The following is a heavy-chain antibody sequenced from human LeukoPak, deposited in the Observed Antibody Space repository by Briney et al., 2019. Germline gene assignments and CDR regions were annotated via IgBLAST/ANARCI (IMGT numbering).Heavy chain of an antibody. J-gene: IGHJ6*03. CDR3: ARDGITGSRNYYYYMDV. CDR2: IYYSGST. D-gene: IGHD1-20*01. CDR1: GGSISSYY. V-gene: IGHV4-59*01. Sequence: SETLSLTCTVSGGSISSYYWSWIRQPPGKGLEWIGYIYYSGSTNYNPSLKSRVTISVDTSKNQFSLKLSSVTAADTAVYYCARDGITGSRNYYYYMDVWGKGTTVTVSS.